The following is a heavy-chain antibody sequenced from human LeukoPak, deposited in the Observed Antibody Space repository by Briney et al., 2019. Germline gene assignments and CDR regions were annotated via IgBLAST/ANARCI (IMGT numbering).Heavy chain of an antibody. Sequence: GASVKVSCKASGYTFTGYYMHWVRQAPGQGLEWMGRINPNSGGTNYAQKFQGRVTMTRDTSISTAYMELSRLRSDDTAVYYCAREGSRDGHNSAFDIWGQGTMVTVSS. J-gene: IGHJ3*02. CDR3: AREGSRDGHNSAFDI. CDR2: INPNSGGT. D-gene: IGHD5-24*01. V-gene: IGHV1-2*06. CDR1: GYTFTGYY.